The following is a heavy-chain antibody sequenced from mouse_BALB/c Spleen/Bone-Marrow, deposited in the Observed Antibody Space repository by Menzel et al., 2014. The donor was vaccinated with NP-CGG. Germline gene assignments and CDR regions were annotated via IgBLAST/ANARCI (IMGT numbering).Heavy chain of an antibody. Sequence: DVQLQKSGPGLVIPSQSLSLTCSVTGYSITNNYYWNWIRQFPGNKLEWMGYIKYDSTNNYNPSLKNRISITRDTSKNQFFLKLNSVTTEDTATYYCARDDGSTYGGDYFDYWGQGTTLTVSS. V-gene: IGHV3-6*02. CDR2: IKYDSTN. CDR3: ARDDGSTYGGDYFDY. D-gene: IGHD1-1*01. J-gene: IGHJ2*01. CDR1: GYSITNNYY.